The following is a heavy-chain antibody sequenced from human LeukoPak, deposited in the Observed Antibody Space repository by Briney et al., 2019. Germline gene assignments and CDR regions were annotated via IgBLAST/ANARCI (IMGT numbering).Heavy chain of an antibody. J-gene: IGHJ4*02. D-gene: IGHD5-24*01. Sequence: ASVKVSCKASGYTFTGYFLHWVRQAPGQGLEWMGWISAYNGNTNYAQKLQGRVTMTTDTSTSTAYMELRSLRSDDTAVYYCARAGDGYHPSNDYWGQGTLVTVSS. CDR3: ARAGDGYHPSNDY. CDR1: GYTFTGYF. V-gene: IGHV1-18*04. CDR2: ISAYNGNT.